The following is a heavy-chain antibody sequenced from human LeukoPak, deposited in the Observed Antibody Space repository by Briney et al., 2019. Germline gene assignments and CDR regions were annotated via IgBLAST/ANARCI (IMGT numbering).Heavy chain of an antibody. V-gene: IGHV1-46*01. Sequence: ASVKVSCKASGYTFTGYHMHWVRQAPGQGLEWMGIINPSGGSTTYAQKFQGRVTMTRDTSTSTVYMELSSLRSEGTAVYYCARDSLRTAIALAGANWFDPWGQGTLVTVSS. D-gene: IGHD6-19*01. CDR2: INPSGGST. CDR3: ARDSLRTAIALAGANWFDP. CDR1: GYTFTGYH. J-gene: IGHJ5*02.